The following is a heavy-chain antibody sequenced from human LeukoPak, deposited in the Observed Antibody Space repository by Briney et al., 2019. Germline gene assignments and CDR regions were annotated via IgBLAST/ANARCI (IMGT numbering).Heavy chain of an antibody. CDR1: GYTFTGYY. V-gene: IGHV1-2*02. J-gene: IGHJ6*03. CDR3: ARGFGSSWPYYYYYMDV. CDR2: INPNSGGT. Sequence: ALVKVSCKASGYTFTGYYMHWVRQAPGQGLEWMGWINPNSGGTNYAQKFQGRVTMTRDTSISTAYMELSRLRSDDTAVYYCARGFGSSWPYYYYYMDVWGKGTTVTVSS. D-gene: IGHD6-13*01.